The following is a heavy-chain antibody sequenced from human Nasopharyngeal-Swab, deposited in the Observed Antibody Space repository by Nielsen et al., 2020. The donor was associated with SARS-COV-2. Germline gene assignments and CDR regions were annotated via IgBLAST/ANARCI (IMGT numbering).Heavy chain of an antibody. CDR1: GFTFDDYA. CDR3: ARDATAAAGSFDS. J-gene: IGHJ4*02. Sequence: SLKISCAASGFTFDDYAMHWVRQVPGKGLDWVAGISWNSGADVYADSVKGRFTISRDNAKNSLYLQMSSLRADDTSVYYCARDATAAAGSFDSWGQGTLVTVSS. CDR2: ISWNSGAD. V-gene: IGHV3-9*01. D-gene: IGHD6-13*01.